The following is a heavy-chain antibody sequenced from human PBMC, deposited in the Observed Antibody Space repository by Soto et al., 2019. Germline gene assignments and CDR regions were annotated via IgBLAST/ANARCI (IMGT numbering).Heavy chain of an antibody. CDR1: GGTFSSYT. D-gene: IGHD2-15*01. CDR3: ARDHIVVVVAATRNWFDP. Sequence: QVQLVQSGAEVKKPGSSVKVSCKASGGTFSSYTISWVRQAPGQGLEWMGRIIPILGIANYAQKFQGRVTITGDKSTSTAYMELSSLRSEDTAVYYCARDHIVVVVAATRNWFDPWGQGTLVTVSS. CDR2: IIPILGIA. V-gene: IGHV1-69*08. J-gene: IGHJ5*02.